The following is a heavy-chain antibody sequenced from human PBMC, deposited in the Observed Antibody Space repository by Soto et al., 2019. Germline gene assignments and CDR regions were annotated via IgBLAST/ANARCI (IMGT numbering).Heavy chain of an antibody. CDR1: GFTFSSYG. V-gene: IGHV3-33*01. CDR2: IWYDGSNK. D-gene: IGHD3-10*01. CDR3: ARTYYYVSGDDY. Sequence: QVQLVESGGGVVQPGRSLRLSCAASGFTFSSYGMHWVRQAPGKGLEWVAVIWYDGSNKYYADSVKGRFTISRDNSKNTLYLQMNSLRAEETAVYYCARTYYYVSGDDYWGQGTLVTVSS. J-gene: IGHJ4*02.